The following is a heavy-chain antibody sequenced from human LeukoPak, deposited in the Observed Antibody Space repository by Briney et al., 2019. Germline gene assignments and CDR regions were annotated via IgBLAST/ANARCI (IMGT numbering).Heavy chain of an antibody. J-gene: IGHJ4*02. CDR1: GYTFTGYY. Sequence: ASVEVSCKASGYTFTGYYMHWVRQAPGQGLEWMGWINPKSGATNFAQTFQARVTMTRDKPISTVYMELRRLTSDDTAVYYCARGATLTYYYDSSGFYSFDSWGQGSLVTVSS. CDR2: INPKSGAT. CDR3: ARGATLTYYYDSSGFYSFDS. V-gene: IGHV1-2*02. D-gene: IGHD3-22*01.